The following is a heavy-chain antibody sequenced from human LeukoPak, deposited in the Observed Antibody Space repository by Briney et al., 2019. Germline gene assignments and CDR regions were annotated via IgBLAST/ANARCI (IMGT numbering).Heavy chain of an antibody. CDR3: PKASGGARPYYFDY. D-gene: IGHD6-6*01. CDR2: ISSSSSYI. V-gene: IGHV3-21*01. CDR1: GFTFSSYS. J-gene: IGHJ4*02. Sequence: PGGSLRLSCTASGFTFSSYSMNWVRQAPGKGLEWVSSISSSSSYIYYADSVKGRFTISRDNAKNSLYLQMNSLRAEDTAVYYCPKASGGARPYYFDYWGQGTLVTVSS.